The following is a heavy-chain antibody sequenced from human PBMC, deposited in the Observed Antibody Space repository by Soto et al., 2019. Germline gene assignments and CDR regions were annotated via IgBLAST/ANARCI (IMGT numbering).Heavy chain of an antibody. V-gene: IGHV6-1*01. CDR2: TYYRSKWYN. Sequence: SQTLSLTCAISGDSVSSNSAAWNWIRQSPSRGLEWLGRTYYRSKWYNDYAVSVKSRITINPDTSKNQFSLQLNSVTPEDTAVYYCARGGYCRGGSCYDPYNWIDPWGQGTLVTVSS. J-gene: IGHJ5*02. CDR1: GDSVSSNSAA. D-gene: IGHD2-15*01. CDR3: ARGGYCRGGSCYDPYNWIDP.